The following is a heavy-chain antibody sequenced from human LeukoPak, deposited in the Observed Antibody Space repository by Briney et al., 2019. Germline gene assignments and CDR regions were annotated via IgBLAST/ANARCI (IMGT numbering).Heavy chain of an antibody. V-gene: IGHV3-74*03. CDR1: GFSFSTSW. D-gene: IGHD1-26*01. CDR3: ARALGSPLDY. Sequence: PGGSLRLSCAASGFSFSTSWMHWVRQAPGKGLVWVSRINDDGSRTTSADSVKGRFIISRDNAKNTVYLQMNSLRAEDTAVYYCARALGSPLDYWGQGTLLIVSS. J-gene: IGHJ4*02. CDR2: INDDGSRT.